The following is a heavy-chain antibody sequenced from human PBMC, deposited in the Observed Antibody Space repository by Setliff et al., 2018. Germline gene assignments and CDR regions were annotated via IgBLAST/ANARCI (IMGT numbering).Heavy chain of an antibody. Sequence: GGSLRLSCAASGFTFSNYAMTWVRQAPGKGLEWVSAITVSGNTHYADSVKGRFTISRDNSKNTLSLQMDNLRAEDTATYYCAKCGRFAPSGWFQYVDSWAQGTLFTVSS. J-gene: IGHJ4*02. V-gene: IGHV3-23*01. D-gene: IGHD6-19*01. CDR2: ITVSGNT. CDR1: GFTFSNYA. CDR3: AKCGRFAPSGWFQYVDS.